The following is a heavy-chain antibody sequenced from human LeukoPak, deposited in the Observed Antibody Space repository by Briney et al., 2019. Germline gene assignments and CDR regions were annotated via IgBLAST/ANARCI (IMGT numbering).Heavy chain of an antibody. Sequence: SETLSLTCAVYGGSFSGYYWSWIRQPPGKGLEWIGEINHSGSTNYNPSLESRVTISEDMSKNQFPLKLSSVTAADTAFYYCARGEGSGSYMSYFDYWGQGALVTVSS. CDR3: ARGEGSGSYMSYFDY. V-gene: IGHV4-34*01. D-gene: IGHD3-10*01. J-gene: IGHJ4*02. CDR1: GGSFSGYY. CDR2: INHSGST.